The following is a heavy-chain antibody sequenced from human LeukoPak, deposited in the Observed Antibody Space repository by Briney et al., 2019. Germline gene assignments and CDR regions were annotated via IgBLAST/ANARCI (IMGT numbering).Heavy chain of an antibody. Sequence: HPGGSLRLSCAASGFTFSSYAMSWVRQAPGKGLEWVSAISGSGGSTYYADSVKGRFTISRDNSKNTLYLQMNSLRAEDTAVYYCAKAGHSSSWYDYYFDYWGQGTLVTVSS. J-gene: IGHJ4*02. CDR3: AKAGHSSSWYDYYFDY. CDR1: GFTFSSYA. V-gene: IGHV3-23*01. D-gene: IGHD6-13*01. CDR2: ISGSGGST.